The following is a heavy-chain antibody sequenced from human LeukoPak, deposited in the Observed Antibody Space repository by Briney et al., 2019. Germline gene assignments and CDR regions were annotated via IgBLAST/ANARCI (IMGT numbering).Heavy chain of an antibody. CDR2: IYYSGSI. CDR3: ARHVSTIGESFFDY. Sequence: PSETLSLTCTVSGGSISSSSYYWGWIRQPPGKGLEWIGSIYYSGSIYYNPSLKSRVTISVDTSKNQFSLKLSSVTAADTAVSYCARHVSTIGESFFDYWGQGTLVTVSS. CDR1: GGSISSSSYY. V-gene: IGHV4-39*01. D-gene: IGHD2/OR15-2a*01. J-gene: IGHJ4*02.